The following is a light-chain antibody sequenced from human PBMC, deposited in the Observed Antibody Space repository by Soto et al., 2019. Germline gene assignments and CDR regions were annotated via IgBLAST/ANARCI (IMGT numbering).Light chain of an antibody. CDR3: QQRFTTPLT. J-gene: IGKJ4*01. CDR1: QSVGRF. V-gene: IGKV1-39*01. Sequence: DIQMTQSPSSMSASVGDRVTITCRASQSVGRFLNWYQQKPGKAPTVLINVASTLRSGVPSRFSGSGSGTDFNLTINSLKTEDFATYFCQQRFTTPLTFGGGTKVDIK. CDR2: VAS.